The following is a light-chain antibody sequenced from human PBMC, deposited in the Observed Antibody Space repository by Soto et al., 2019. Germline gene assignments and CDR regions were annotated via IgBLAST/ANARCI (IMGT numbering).Light chain of an antibody. Sequence: QSALTHPPSASGSPGQSVTISCTGTSSDVGGSDYVSWYQQHPGEAPKLIVYEGTKRPAGVTDRFSGSKSGNTASLTVSGLQADDESFYYCSSFASGANPHVLFGGGTKVTVL. CDR1: SSDVGGSDY. CDR3: SSFASGANPHVL. J-gene: IGLJ2*01. CDR2: EGT. V-gene: IGLV2-8*01.